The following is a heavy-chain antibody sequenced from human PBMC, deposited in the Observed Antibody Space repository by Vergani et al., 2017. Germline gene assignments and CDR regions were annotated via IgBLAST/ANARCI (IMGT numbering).Heavy chain of an antibody. CDR2: IWYDGSNK. CDR3: AREAGIVVVVPAAEPDYYYYGMDV. V-gene: IGHV3-33*01. D-gene: IGHD2-2*01. Sequence: QVQLVESGGGVVQPGRSLRLSCAASGFTFSSYGRHWVRQAPGKGLEWVAVIWYDGSNKYYADSVKGRFTISRDNSKNTLYLQMNNLRAEDTAVYYCAREAGIVVVVPAAEPDYYYYGMDVWGQGTTVTVSS. CDR1: GFTFSSYG. J-gene: IGHJ6*02.